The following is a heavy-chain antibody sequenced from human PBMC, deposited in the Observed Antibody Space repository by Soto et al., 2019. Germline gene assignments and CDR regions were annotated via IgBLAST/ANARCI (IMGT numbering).Heavy chain of an antibody. V-gene: IGHV5-51*01. Sequence: GESLKISCKGSGYSFTIYWIGWVRRMPGKGLGWMGIIYPGDSDTRYSPSFQGQVTISADKSISTAYLQWSSLKASDTAMYYCASTGRMTTVPLGPAVDYYYGMDVWGQGTTVTVSS. CDR3: ASTGRMTTVPLGPAVDYYYGMDV. CDR2: IYPGDSDT. J-gene: IGHJ6*02. D-gene: IGHD4-17*01. CDR1: GYSFTIYW.